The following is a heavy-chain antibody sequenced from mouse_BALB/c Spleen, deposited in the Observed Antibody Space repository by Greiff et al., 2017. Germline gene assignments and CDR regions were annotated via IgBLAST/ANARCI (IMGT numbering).Heavy chain of an antibody. CDR2: ISSGSSTI. V-gene: IGHV5-17*02. J-gene: IGHJ4*01. CDR3: ARGRYDVYAMDY. D-gene: IGHD2-14*01. Sequence: EVQLVESGGGLVQPGGSRKLSCAASGFTFSSFGMHWVRQAPEKGLEWVAYISSGSSTIYYADTVKGRFTISRDNPKNTLFLQMTSLRSEDTAMYYCARGRYDVYAMDYWGQGTSVTVSS. CDR1: GFTFSSFG.